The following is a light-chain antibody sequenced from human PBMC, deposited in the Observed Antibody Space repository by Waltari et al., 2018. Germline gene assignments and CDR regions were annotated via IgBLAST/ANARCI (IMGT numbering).Light chain of an antibody. V-gene: IGLV2-14*01. CDR2: DVS. Sequence: QSALTQPASVSGSPGQSITTSCTGTSSAVGGYNHVSWYQQDPGKVPKLIIYDVSERPSGVSDRFSGSKSGNTASLTISGVQAEDETDYYCSSYTNRNTLIFGGGTKLTVL. CDR1: SSAVGGYNH. CDR3: SSYTNRNTLI. J-gene: IGLJ2*01.